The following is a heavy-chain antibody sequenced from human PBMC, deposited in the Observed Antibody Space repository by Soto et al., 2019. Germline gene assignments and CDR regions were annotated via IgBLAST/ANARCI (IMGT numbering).Heavy chain of an antibody. V-gene: IGHV5-51*01. CDR1: GYSFTSYW. Sequence: GESLKISCEGSGYSFTSYWIGWVRQMPGKGLEWMGIIYPGDSDTKYSPSLQGQVTISADKSISTAYLQWSSLKASDTAMYYCARQFLTYYDILTGYEDFDYWGQGTLVTVSS. CDR3: ARQFLTYYDILTGYEDFDY. D-gene: IGHD3-9*01. J-gene: IGHJ4*02. CDR2: IYPGDSDT.